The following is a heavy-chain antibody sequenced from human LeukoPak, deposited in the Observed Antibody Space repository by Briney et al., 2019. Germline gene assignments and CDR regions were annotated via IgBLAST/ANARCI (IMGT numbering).Heavy chain of an antibody. CDR2: ISWNSGSI. V-gene: IGHV3-9*01. J-gene: IGHJ3*02. Sequence: PGGSLRLSCAASGFTFDDYAMHWVRQAPGKGLEWVSGISWNSGSIGYADSVKGRFTISRDNAKNSLYLQMNSLRAEDTALYYCAKDIGLLYVAYAFDIWGQGTMVTVSS. CDR3: AKDIGLLYVAYAFDI. CDR1: GFTFDDYA. D-gene: IGHD3/OR15-3a*01.